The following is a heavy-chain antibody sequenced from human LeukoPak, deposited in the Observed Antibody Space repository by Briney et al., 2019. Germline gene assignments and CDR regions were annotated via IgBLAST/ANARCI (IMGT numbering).Heavy chain of an antibody. CDR1: GFTFSSYG. Sequence: SGGSLRLSCAASGFTFSSYGMSWVRQAPGKGLEWVSAISGSGGSTYYADSVKGRFTISRDNSKNTLYLQMNSLRAEDTAVYYCAKDLYSGYHGTFYFDYWGQGTLVTVSS. CDR3: AKDLYSGYHGTFYFDY. CDR2: ISGSGGST. D-gene: IGHD5-12*01. J-gene: IGHJ4*02. V-gene: IGHV3-23*01.